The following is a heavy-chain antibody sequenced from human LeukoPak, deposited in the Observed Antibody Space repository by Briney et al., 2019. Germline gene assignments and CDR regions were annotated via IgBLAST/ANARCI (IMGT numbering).Heavy chain of an antibody. J-gene: IGHJ4*02. Sequence: GGSLRLSCTASEFTFGDYAMTWVRQAPGKGLEWVGFIRSKAYGGTTEYAASVKGRFTISRDDSKSIAYVQMNSLKTEDTAVYYCTRAIFWSGYYTGYYFDYWGQGTLVTVSS. V-gene: IGHV3-49*04. D-gene: IGHD3-3*01. CDR2: IRSKAYGGTT. CDR1: EFTFGDYA. CDR3: TRAIFWSGYYTGYYFDY.